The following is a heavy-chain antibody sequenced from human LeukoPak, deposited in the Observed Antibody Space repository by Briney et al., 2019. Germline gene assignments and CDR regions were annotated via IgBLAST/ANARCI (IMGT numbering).Heavy chain of an antibody. V-gene: IGHV3-48*01. CDR2: ISSSSSTI. D-gene: IGHD2-21*01. CDR1: AFTFSIHS. Sequence: GGCLRLSCTASAFTFSIHSMNWVRQAPWKGLEWVSYISSSSSTIYYADSVKGRFTISRDNAKNSLYLQMNSLRAEDTAVYYCARGAYYCEDWGQGTLVTVSS. J-gene: IGHJ4*02. CDR3: ARGAYYCED.